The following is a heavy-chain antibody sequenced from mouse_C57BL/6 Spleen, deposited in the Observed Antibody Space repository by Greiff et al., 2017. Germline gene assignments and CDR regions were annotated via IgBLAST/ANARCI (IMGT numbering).Heavy chain of an antibody. D-gene: IGHD6-2*01. CDR3: AREFLRYGAMDY. CDR1: GYAFSSSW. J-gene: IGHJ4*01. Sequence: VKLQESGPELVKPGASVKISCKASGYAFSSSWMNWVKQRPGKGLEWIGRIYPGEGYTNYHGKFKGKATLTADNSYSTAYMQLISLASEDSAVYFCAREFLRYGAMDYWGQGTSVTVSS. CDR2: IYPGEGYT. V-gene: IGHV1-82*01.